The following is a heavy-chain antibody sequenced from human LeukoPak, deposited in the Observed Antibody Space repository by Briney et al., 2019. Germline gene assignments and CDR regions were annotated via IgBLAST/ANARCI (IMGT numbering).Heavy chain of an antibody. V-gene: IGHV4-34*01. CDR2: INHSGST. D-gene: IGHD6-6*01. J-gene: IGHJ5*02. Sequence: PSETQSLTCAVYGGSFSGYYWSWIRQPPGKGLEWIGEINHSGSTNYNPSLKSRVTISVDTSKNQFSLKLSSVTAADTAVYYCARVIRVRRSPFYSSSSTWFDPWGQGTLVTVSS. CDR3: ARVIRVRRSPFYSSSSTWFDP. CDR1: GGSFSGYY.